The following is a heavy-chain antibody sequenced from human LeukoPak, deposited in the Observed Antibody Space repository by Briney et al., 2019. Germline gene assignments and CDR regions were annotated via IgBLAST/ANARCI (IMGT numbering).Heavy chain of an antibody. CDR1: GGSISSHY. CDR3: TRVGYYGSGSCYKGVVIDY. D-gene: IGHD3-10*01. J-gene: IGHJ4*02. Sequence: SETLSLTCTVSGGSISSHYWSWIRQPPGKGLEWIGYIYYRGSTNYNPSLKSRVTISVDTSKNQFSLKLSSVTAADTAVYYCTRVGYYGSGSCYKGVVIDYWGQGTLVTVSS. CDR2: IYYRGST. V-gene: IGHV4-59*11.